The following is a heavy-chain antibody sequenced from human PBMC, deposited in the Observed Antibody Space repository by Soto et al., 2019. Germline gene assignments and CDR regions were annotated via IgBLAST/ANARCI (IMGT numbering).Heavy chain of an antibody. CDR1: GGTFSSYA. V-gene: IGHV1-69*01. Sequence: QVQLVQSGAEVKQPGSSVKVSCKASGGTFSSYAISWVRQAPGQGLEWMGGIIPIFGTANYAQKFQGRVTITADESTSTAYMELSSLRSEDTAVYYCARGAGDYDILTGYPNYFDYWGQGTLVTVSS. J-gene: IGHJ4*02. D-gene: IGHD3-9*01. CDR2: IIPIFGTA. CDR3: ARGAGDYDILTGYPNYFDY.